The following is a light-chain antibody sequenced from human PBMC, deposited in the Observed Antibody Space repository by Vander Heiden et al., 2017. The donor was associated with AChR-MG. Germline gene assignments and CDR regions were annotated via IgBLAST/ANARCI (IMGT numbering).Light chain of an antibody. CDR3: QSADITGTSYV. V-gene: IGLV3-25*03. CDR1: VLSKQS. Sequence: SYELTQPPPVSVSPGQTARITCSADVLSKQSVYWYQQRPGQAPVVVIFKDIERPSGISERFSGSRSGTTVTLTISGVQPEDEAAYYCQSADITGTSYVFGAGTKVTVL. J-gene: IGLJ1*01. CDR2: KDI.